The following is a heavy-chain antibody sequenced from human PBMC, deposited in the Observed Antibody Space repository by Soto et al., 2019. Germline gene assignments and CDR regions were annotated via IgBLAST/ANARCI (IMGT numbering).Heavy chain of an antibody. J-gene: IGHJ4*02. D-gene: IGHD2-8*01. Sequence: QVQLVESGGGVVQPGRSLRLSCAASGFTFRNYGMHWVRQAPGKGLEWVAVIWSDGSRQEYADSVKGRFAISRDQSKNTLYLQMNNLRVEDTAIYYYAKANDDPGVQSWSPGYWGQGTLVTVSS. CDR1: GFTFRNYG. V-gene: IGHV3-33*08. CDR2: IWSDGSRQ. CDR3: AKANDDPGVQSWSPGY.